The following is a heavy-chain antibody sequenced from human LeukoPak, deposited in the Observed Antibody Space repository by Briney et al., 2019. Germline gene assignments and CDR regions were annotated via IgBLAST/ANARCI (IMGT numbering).Heavy chain of an antibody. CDR1: GGSISSYY. V-gene: IGHV4-59*01. CDR2: IYYSGST. J-gene: IGHJ4*02. Sequence: SETLSLTCTVSGGSISSYYWSWIRQPPGKGVEWIGYIYYSGSTNYNPSLKSRVTLSVDTPKNQFSLRLSSVTAADTAVYYCARDWDGYNFFDYWGQGTLVTVSS. D-gene: IGHD5-24*01. CDR3: ARDWDGYNFFDY.